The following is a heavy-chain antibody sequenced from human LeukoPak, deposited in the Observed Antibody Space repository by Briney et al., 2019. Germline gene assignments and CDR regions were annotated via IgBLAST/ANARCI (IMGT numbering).Heavy chain of an antibody. CDR1: GFTFSSYW. J-gene: IGHJ5*02. V-gene: IGHV3-7*01. CDR2: MKQDGREK. D-gene: IGHD3-22*01. Sequence: GGSLRLSCAASGFTFSSYWMTWVRQAPGRGLEWVANMKQDGREKHYVDSVKGRFSISRDNAKKSMYLQMNSLRAEDTAVYYCVRDRGYYDSSGYFLGDRWGQGTLVTVSS. CDR3: VRDRGYYDSSGYFLGDR.